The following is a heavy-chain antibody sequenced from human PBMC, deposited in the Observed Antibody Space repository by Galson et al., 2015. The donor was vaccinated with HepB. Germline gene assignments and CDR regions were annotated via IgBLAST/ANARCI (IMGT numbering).Heavy chain of an antibody. CDR2: ISGSGGST. CDR1: GFTFGSYA. J-gene: IGHJ4*02. D-gene: IGHD7-27*01. Sequence: AASGFTFGSYAMSWARQAPGKGLEWVSAISGSGGSTYYADSVKGRFTISRDNSKNTLYLQMNSLRAEDTAVYYCAKEGTWGSAPFLHYWGQGALVTVSS. V-gene: IGHV3-23*01. CDR3: AKEGTWGSAPFLHY.